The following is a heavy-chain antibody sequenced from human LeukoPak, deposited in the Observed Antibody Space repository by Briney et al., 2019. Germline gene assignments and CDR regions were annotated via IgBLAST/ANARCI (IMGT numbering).Heavy chain of an antibody. V-gene: IGHV3-48*04. CDR3: AELGITMIGGV. J-gene: IGHJ6*04. D-gene: IGHD3-10*02. Sequence: GGSLRLSCAVSGFTFRDYSMNWVRQAPGKGLEWVSSISSSGSTIYYADSVKGRFTISRDNAKNSPYLQMNSLRAEDTAVYYCAELGITMIGGVWGKGTTVTISS. CDR1: GFTFRDYS. CDR2: ISSSGSTI.